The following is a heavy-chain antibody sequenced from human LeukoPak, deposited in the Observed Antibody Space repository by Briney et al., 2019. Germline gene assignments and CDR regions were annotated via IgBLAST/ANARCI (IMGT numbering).Heavy chain of an antibody. J-gene: IGHJ3*02. Sequence: GGSLRLSCGASGFTFSTAWMHWVRQAPGKGLEWVAVIWYDGSNKYYADSVKGRFTISRDNSKNTLYLQMNSLRAEDTAVYYCARDSGVRGVNDAFDIWGQGTMVTVSS. CDR2: IWYDGSNK. CDR1: GFTFSTAW. CDR3: ARDSGVRGVNDAFDI. D-gene: IGHD3-10*01. V-gene: IGHV3-33*08.